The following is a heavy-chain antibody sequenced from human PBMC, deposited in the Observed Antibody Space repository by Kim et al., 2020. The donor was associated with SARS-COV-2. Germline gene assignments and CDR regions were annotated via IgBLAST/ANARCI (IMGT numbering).Heavy chain of an antibody. J-gene: IGHJ4*02. CDR1: GFTFDSHS. CDR3: ASNWGAYCSTTSCFAH. V-gene: IGHV3-21*01. D-gene: IGHD2-2*01. CDR2: ISSSSSYI. Sequence: GGSLRLSCVASGFTFDSHSMSWVRQAPGKGLEWLSSISSSSSYIYYADSVQGRFTISRDNAKNSLYLQMNSLRVEDTAVYYCASNWGAYCSTTSCFAHWGQGTLVTVSS.